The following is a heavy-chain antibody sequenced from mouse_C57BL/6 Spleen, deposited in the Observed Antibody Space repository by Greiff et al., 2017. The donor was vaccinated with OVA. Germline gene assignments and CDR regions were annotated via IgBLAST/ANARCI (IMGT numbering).Heavy chain of an antibody. J-gene: IGHJ4*01. D-gene: IGHD1-1*01. CDR2: IDSTDSET. V-gene: IGHV1-52*01. Sequence: VQLQQPGAELVRPGSSVTLSCKASGFTFTSYWMHWVQQSPLPGLEWIGNIDSTDSETHSHQKFKDKATLTVDKSSSTAYMQLSSLTSEDSAVYYCARRGYGSSLYAMDYWGQGTSVTVSS. CDR1: GFTFTSYW. CDR3: ARRGYGSSLYAMDY.